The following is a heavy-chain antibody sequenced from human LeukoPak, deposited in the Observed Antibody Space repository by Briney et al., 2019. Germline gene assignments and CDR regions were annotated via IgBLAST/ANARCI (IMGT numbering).Heavy chain of an antibody. CDR1: GFTFSSYA. D-gene: IGHD5-24*01. J-gene: IGHJ4*02. V-gene: IGHV3-64*01. Sequence: GGSLRLSCAASGFTFSSYAMHWVRQAPGKGLEYVSAISSNGGSTYYANSVKGRFTISRDNSKNTLYLQMGSLRAEDMAVYYCAREWRGRDGYNLVNYWGQGTLVTVSS. CDR3: AREWRGRDGYNLVNY. CDR2: ISSNGGST.